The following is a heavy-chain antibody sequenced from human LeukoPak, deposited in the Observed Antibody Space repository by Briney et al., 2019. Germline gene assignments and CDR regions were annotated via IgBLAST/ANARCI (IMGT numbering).Heavy chain of an antibody. CDR3: ARTPYYDSSGYYNDY. CDR1: AASTRGYY. CDR2: IYYIGST. V-gene: IGHV4-59*01. D-gene: IGHD3-22*01. Sequence: KPSETLSLTCTVSAASTRGYYWSWIRQPPGKGLEWIGYIYYIGSTNYNPSLKSRVTISVDTSKNQFSLKLRSVTAADTAVYYCARTPYYDSSGYYNDYWGQGTLVTVSS. J-gene: IGHJ4*02.